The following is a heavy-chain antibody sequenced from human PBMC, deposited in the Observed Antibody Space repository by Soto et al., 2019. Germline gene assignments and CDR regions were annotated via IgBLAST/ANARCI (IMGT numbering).Heavy chain of an antibody. V-gene: IGHV4-31*03. CDR3: ARGVTMVRGVIHTPYFDY. D-gene: IGHD3-10*01. CDR2: IDYSGST. Sequence: QVQLQESGPGLVKPSQTLSLTCTVSGGSISSGGYYWSWIRQHPGKGLEWIGYIDYSGSTYYHPSLKSRVTISVDTSKNQFSLKLSSVTAADTAVYYCARGVTMVRGVIHTPYFDYWGQGTLVTVSS. J-gene: IGHJ4*02. CDR1: GGSISSGGYY.